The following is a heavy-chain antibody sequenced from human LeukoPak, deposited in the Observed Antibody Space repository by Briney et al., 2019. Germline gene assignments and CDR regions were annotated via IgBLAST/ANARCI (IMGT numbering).Heavy chain of an antibody. Sequence: QPGRSLRLSCAASGFTFSSYGMHWVRQAPGKGLEWVAVISYDGSNKYYADSVKGRFTISRDNSKNTLYLQMNSLRAEDTAVYYCARVDSARGPSFDYWGQGTLVTVSS. J-gene: IGHJ4*02. CDR1: GFTFSSYG. CDR2: ISYDGSNK. CDR3: ARVDSARGPSFDY. D-gene: IGHD6-6*01. V-gene: IGHV3-30*03.